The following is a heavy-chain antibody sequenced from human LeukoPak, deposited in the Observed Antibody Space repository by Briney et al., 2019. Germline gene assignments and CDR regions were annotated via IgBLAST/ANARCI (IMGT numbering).Heavy chain of an antibody. V-gene: IGHV3-30*02. J-gene: IGHJ6*03. D-gene: IGHD2-2*01. Sequence: GGSLRLSCAASGFTFSSYGMHWVRQAPGKGLEWVAFIRYDGSNKYYADSVKGRFTISRDNSKNTLYLQMNSLRAEDTAVYYCAKDWYRVDQLPHYYYYYYYMDVWGKGTTVTVSS. CDR2: IRYDGSNK. CDR1: GFTFSSYG. CDR3: AKDWYRVDQLPHYYYYYYYMDV.